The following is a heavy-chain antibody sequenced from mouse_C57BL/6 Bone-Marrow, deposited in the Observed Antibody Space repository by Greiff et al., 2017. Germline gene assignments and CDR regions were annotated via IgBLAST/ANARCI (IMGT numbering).Heavy chain of an antibody. CDR2: IHPSDSDT. CDR1: GYTFTSYW. Sequence: QVHVKQPGAELVKPGASVKVSCKASGYTFTSYWMHWVKQRPGQGLEWIGRIHPSDSDTNYNQKFKGKATLTVDKSSSTAYMQLSSLTSEDSAVYYCATGGRYFDYWGQGTTLTVSS. CDR3: ATGGRYFDY. J-gene: IGHJ2*01. V-gene: IGHV1-74*01.